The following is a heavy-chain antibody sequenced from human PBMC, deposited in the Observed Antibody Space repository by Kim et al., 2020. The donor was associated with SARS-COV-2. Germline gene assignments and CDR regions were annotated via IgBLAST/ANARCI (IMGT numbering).Heavy chain of an antibody. CDR2: ISAYNGNT. CDR1: GYTFTSYG. V-gene: IGHV1-18*01. Sequence: ASVKVSCKASGYTFTSYGISWVRQAPGQGLEWMGWISAYNGNTNYAQKLQGRVTMTTDTSTNTAYMELRSLRSDDTAVYYCARVGGSAGDSSGYYPKADAFDIWGQGTMVTVSS. J-gene: IGHJ3*02. CDR3: ARVGGSAGDSSGYYPKADAFDI. D-gene: IGHD3-22*01.